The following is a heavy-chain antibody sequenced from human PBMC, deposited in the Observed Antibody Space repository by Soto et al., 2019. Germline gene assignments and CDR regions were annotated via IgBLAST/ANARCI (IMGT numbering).Heavy chain of an antibody. V-gene: IGHV1-2*02. J-gene: IGHJ4*02. CDR2: INPNSGGT. CDR3: ARDTDFLGYCSSTSCYYYGSGSYFDY. CDR1: GYTFTGYY. D-gene: IGHD2-2*01. Sequence: ASVKVSCKASGYTFTGYYMHWLRQAPGQGLEWMGWINPNSGGTNYAQKFQGRVTMTRDTSISTAYMELSRLRSDDTAVYYGARDTDFLGYCSSTSCYYYGSGSYFDYWGQGTLVTVSS.